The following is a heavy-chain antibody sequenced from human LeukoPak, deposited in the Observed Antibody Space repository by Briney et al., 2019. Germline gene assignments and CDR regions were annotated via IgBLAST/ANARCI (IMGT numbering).Heavy chain of an antibody. J-gene: IGHJ4*02. Sequence: PGGSLRLSCAASGFTFSSYAMSWVRQARGKGLEWVSAVSGSAGTTYYADSVKGRFTIPRDNSKNTLYLQMNSLRAEDTALYYCARTPLVRYFDSWGQGTLVTVSS. CDR2: VSGSAGTT. V-gene: IGHV3-23*01. D-gene: IGHD2-2*01. CDR3: ARTPLVRYFDS. CDR1: GFTFSSYA.